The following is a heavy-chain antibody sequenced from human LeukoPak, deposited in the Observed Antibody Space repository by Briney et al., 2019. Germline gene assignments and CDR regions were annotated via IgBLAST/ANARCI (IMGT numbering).Heavy chain of an antibody. CDR3: ARSLTMVRAYDY. V-gene: IGHV3-74*01. J-gene: IGHJ4*02. CDR2: IRGDGSDA. D-gene: IGHD3-10*01. Sequence: GGSLRLSCAASGFTFSDTWMHWVRQVPGKGLVWVSRIRGDGSDARYAESVKGRFTISRDNAKNTLYLQMNSLRTEDTAVYYCARSLTMVRAYDYWGRGTLVTVSS. CDR1: GFTFSDTW.